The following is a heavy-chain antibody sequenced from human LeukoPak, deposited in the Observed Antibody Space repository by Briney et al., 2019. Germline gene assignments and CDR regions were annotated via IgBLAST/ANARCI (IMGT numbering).Heavy chain of an antibody. V-gene: IGHV4-34*01. CDR3: ARGYGDYL. D-gene: IGHD4-17*01. CDR2: IIHSGST. CDR1: GGSFSGYS. J-gene: IGHJ4*02. Sequence: SETLSLTRAVYGGSFSGYSWSWIRQPPGKGLEWIGEIIHSGSTNYNPSLKSRVTISIDTFKNQFSLKLSSVTAADTAVYYCARGYGDYLWGQGTLVTVSS.